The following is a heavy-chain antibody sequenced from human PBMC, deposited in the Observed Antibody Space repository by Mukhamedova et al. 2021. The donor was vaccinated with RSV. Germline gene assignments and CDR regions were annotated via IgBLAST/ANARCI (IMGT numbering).Heavy chain of an antibody. Sequence: WIRQHPGKGLEWIGYIYYSGSTYYNPSLKSRVTISVDTSKNQFSLKLSSVTAADPAVYYCARDPTRYDSSGYYPDAFDIWGQGTMV. J-gene: IGHJ3*02. D-gene: IGHD3-22*01. CDR2: IYYSGST. V-gene: IGHV4-31*02. CDR3: ARDPTRYDSSGYYPDAFDI.